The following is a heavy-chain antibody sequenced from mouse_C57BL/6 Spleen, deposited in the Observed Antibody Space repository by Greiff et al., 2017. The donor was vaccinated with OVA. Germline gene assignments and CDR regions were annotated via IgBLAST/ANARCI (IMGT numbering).Heavy chain of an antibody. J-gene: IGHJ4*01. CDR2: IRNKANGYTT. Sequence: EVHLVESGGGLVQPGGSLSLSCAASGFTFTDYYMSWVRQPPGKALEWLGFIRNKANGYTTEYSASVKGRFTISRDNSQSILYLQMNALRAEDSATYYCSRWSILRGRNALDYWGQGTSVTVSS. V-gene: IGHV7-3*01. D-gene: IGHD2-3*01. CDR3: SRWSILRGRNALDY. CDR1: GFTFTDYY.